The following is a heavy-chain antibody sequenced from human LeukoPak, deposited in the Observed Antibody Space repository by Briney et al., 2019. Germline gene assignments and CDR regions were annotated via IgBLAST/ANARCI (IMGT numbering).Heavy chain of an antibody. V-gene: IGHV3-21*01. CDR2: ISSSSHYI. CDR1: GFTFSSYS. D-gene: IGHD6-6*01. J-gene: IGHJ6*03. CDR3: ARAAEQLVGVGAVYYYYYMDV. Sequence: KSWGSLRLSCAASGFTFSSYSLNWVRQAPGMGLEWVSSISSSSHYIYYADSVKGRFTISRDNAKNSLYLQMNSLRAEDTAVYYWARAAEQLVGVGAVYYYYYMDVWGKGTTVTVSS.